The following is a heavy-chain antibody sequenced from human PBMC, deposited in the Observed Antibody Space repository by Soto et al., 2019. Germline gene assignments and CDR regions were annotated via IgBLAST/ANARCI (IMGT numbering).Heavy chain of an antibody. Sequence: PSETLSLTCTVSGGSISSYYWSWIRQPAGKGLEWIGRIYTSGSTNYNPSLKSRVTMSVDTSKNRFSLKLSSVTAADTAVYCCAREEVGATYYYYYGMDVWGQGXTVTVYS. CDR3: AREEVGATYYYYYGMDV. V-gene: IGHV4-4*07. CDR1: GGSISSYY. J-gene: IGHJ6*02. D-gene: IGHD1-26*01. CDR2: IYTSGST.